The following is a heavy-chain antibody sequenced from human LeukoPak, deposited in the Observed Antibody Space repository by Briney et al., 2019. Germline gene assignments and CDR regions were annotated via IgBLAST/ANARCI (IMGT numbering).Heavy chain of an antibody. J-gene: IGHJ4*02. CDR1: GASISNYY. CDR2: VSYSGRT. CDR3: ARHERGAENLDY. Sequence: RPSETLSLTCTVSGASISNYYWSWIRQPPGKGLECIGYVSYSGRTNHNPSLKSRVTISADMSKNQFSLKFAAVTATDTAVYYCARHERGAENLDYWGQGTLVTVSS. D-gene: IGHD1-1*01. V-gene: IGHV4-59*08.